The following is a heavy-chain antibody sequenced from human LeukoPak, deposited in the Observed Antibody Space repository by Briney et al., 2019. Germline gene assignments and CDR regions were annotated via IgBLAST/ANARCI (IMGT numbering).Heavy chain of an antibody. CDR1: GGTFSSYA. J-gene: IGHJ6*03. V-gene: IGHV1-69*05. Sequence: SVKVSCKASGGTFSSYAICWGRQAPGQGLEWMGGIIPIFVTVNYAQKFQGRVTINTDESTSAAYIELSSLRSEDTAVYYCARAPLDCSGGSCYLLPYYYYYYMDVWGKGTTVTVSS. CDR2: IIPIFVTV. CDR3: ARAPLDCSGGSCYLLPYYYYYYMDV. D-gene: IGHD2-15*01.